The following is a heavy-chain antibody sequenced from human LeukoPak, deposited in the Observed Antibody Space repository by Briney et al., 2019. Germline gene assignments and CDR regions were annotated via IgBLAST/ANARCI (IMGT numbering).Heavy chain of an antibody. CDR3: ARDFGGDYLDY. Sequence: ASVKVSCKASGYTLTGYYIHWVRQAPGQGLEWMGRINPDSGATNYAQNFQGRVTMTRDTSISTAYMELSRLTSDDTAVYYCARDFGGDYLDYWGQGTLVTVSS. CDR1: GYTLTGYY. D-gene: IGHD3-10*01. V-gene: IGHV1-2*06. J-gene: IGHJ4*02. CDR2: INPDSGAT.